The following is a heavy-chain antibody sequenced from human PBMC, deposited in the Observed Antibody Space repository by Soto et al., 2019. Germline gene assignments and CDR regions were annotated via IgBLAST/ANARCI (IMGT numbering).Heavy chain of an antibody. Sequence: GGSLRLSCAASGFTFSSYSMNWVRQAPGKGLEWVSSISSSSSYIYYADSVKGRFTISRDNAKNSLYLQMNSLRAEDTAVYYCARDPVATYPYYYYYGMDVWGQGTTVTVSS. D-gene: IGHD5-12*01. CDR2: ISSSSSYI. J-gene: IGHJ6*02. CDR1: GFTFSSYS. CDR3: ARDPVATYPYYYYYGMDV. V-gene: IGHV3-21*01.